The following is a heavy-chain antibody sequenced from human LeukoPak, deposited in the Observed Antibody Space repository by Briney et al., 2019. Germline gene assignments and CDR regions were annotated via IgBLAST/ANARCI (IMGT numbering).Heavy chain of an antibody. Sequence: PGGSLRLSCAASGFTFSNYWMHWVRQAPGKGLVWVSRINTDGSSTSYADSVKGRFTISRDNAKNTLYLQMNSLRVEDTGIYYCVRDSYTSGIYYGMDVWGQGTTVTVSS. J-gene: IGHJ6*02. CDR2: INTDGSST. CDR3: VRDSYTSGIYYGMDV. D-gene: IGHD6-25*01. CDR1: GFTFSNYW. V-gene: IGHV3-74*01.